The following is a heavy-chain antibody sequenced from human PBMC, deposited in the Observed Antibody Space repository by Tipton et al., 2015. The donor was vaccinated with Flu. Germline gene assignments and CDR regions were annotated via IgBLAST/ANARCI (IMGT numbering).Heavy chain of an antibody. V-gene: IGHV3-23*01. CDR2: ISGSGGST. CDR3: ARDQVPSYSGSYFPMGFDY. CDR1: GFTFGNYG. Sequence: CAASGFTFGNYGTTWVRQAPGKGLEWVSVISGSGGSTYYADSVKGRFTLSRDKSKNTLYLQMNSLRAEDTALYYCARDQVPSYSGSYFPMGFDYWGQGTLVTVSS. D-gene: IGHD1-26*01. J-gene: IGHJ4*02.